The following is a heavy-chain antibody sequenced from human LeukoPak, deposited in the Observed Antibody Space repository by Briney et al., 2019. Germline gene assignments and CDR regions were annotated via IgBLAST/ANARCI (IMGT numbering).Heavy chain of an antibody. D-gene: IGHD3-16*01. Sequence: PSETLSLTCTVSGGSISSSSYYWGWILQPPGKGLEWIGSIYYSGSTYYNPSLKSRVTISVDTSKNQFSLKLSSVTAADTAVYYCARRAFFGGVFDYWGQGTLVTVSS. J-gene: IGHJ4*02. CDR3: ARRAFFGGVFDY. CDR2: IYYSGST. CDR1: GGSISSSSYY. V-gene: IGHV4-39*01.